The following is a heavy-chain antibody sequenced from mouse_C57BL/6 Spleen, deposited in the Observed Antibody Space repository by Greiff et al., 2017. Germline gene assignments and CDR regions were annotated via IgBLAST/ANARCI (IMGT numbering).Heavy chain of an antibody. D-gene: IGHD2-12*01. V-gene: IGHV1-54*01. CDR2: INPGSGGT. CDR3: ARSGYYTDAMDY. Sequence: VKLQESGAELVRPGTSVKVSCKASGYAFTNYLIEWVKQRPGQGLEWIGVINPGSGGTNYNEKFKGKATLTADKSSSTAYMQLSSLTSEDSAVYFCARSGYYTDAMDYWGQGTSVTVSS. J-gene: IGHJ4*01. CDR1: GYAFTNYL.